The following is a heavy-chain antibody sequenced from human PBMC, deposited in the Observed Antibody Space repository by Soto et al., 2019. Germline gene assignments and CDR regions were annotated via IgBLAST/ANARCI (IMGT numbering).Heavy chain of an antibody. CDR2: IIPISGET. D-gene: IGHD3-10*01. CDR1: GGTFSNYA. CDR3: ARGGRWGHSGSGSLDY. V-gene: IGHV1-69*01. Sequence: VQLVQSGAEVKKPGSSVKVSCQTSGGTFSNYAISWVRQAPGQGLEWMGGIIPISGETTFAQRFQGRVTIAADQATSTNDMALSSLEFEDTAVYYCARGGRWGHSGSGSLDYWGQGTLVTVSS. J-gene: IGHJ4*02.